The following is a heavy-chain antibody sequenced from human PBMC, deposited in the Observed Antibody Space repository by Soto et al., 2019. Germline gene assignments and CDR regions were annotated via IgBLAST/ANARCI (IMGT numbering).Heavy chain of an antibody. J-gene: IGHJ5*02. D-gene: IGHD6-13*01. V-gene: IGHV4-59*01. CDR1: GGSISDYY. CDR2: IYYSGST. Sequence: QVQLQESGPGLVKPSETLSLTCTVSGGSISDYYWSWIRQPPGKGLEWIGYIYYSGSTNYNPSLKSPVTISVDTSKNQVSLKLTSVTTADTAVYYCARGPGIAAAGSPSDPWGQVTLVTVSS. CDR3: ARGPGIAAAGSPSDP.